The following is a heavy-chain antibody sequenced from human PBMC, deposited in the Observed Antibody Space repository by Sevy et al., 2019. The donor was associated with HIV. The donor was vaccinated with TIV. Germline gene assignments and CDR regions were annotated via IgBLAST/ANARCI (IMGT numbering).Heavy chain of an antibody. V-gene: IGHV3-21*01. D-gene: IGHD5-18*01. Sequence: GGSLRLSCAASGFTFRTYSMNWVRQAPGKGLEWLSSISDDSRYIYYSDSVKGRFTISRDNAKNSLYLQMNSLRAEDTAVYYCARGSDGYSYGLLDYWGQGTLVTVSS. J-gene: IGHJ4*02. CDR3: ARGSDGYSYGLLDY. CDR1: GFTFRTYS. CDR2: ISDDSRYI.